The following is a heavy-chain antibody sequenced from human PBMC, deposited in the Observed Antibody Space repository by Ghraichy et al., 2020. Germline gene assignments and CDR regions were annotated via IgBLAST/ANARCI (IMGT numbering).Heavy chain of an antibody. CDR2: INHSVST. CDR1: GGSFSGYY. J-gene: IGHJ4*02. Sequence: SETLSLTCAVYGGSFSGYYWSWIRQPPGKGLEWIGEINHSVSTNYNPSLKSRVTISVDTSKNQFSLKLSSVTAADTAVYYCARENAGTFDYWGQGTLVTVSS. D-gene: IGHD6-13*01. V-gene: IGHV4-34*01. CDR3: ARENAGTFDY.